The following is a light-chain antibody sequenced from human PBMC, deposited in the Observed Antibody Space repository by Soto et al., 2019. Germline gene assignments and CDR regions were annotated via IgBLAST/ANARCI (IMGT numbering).Light chain of an antibody. CDR3: CSYTSMGTGV. V-gene: IGLV2-14*01. J-gene: IGLJ2*01. CDR1: SNDIGGYNY. CDR2: DVT. Sequence: QSVLTQPASVSGSPGQSITISCSGTSNDIGGYNYVAWYQQHPGKATKLIISDVTNRPSGASSRFSGSKSGNTASLTISGLRAEDEADYFCCSYTSMGTGVFGGGTKLTVL.